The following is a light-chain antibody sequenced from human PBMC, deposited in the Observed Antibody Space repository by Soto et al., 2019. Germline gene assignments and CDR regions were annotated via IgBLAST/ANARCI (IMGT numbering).Light chain of an antibody. Sequence: QSVMTHQPSVSEAQGQRFTISCAGSSSNIGGNSVSWYQQLPGTAPKLLIYDDDKRLSGIPDRFSGSKSGTSATLGITGFQTGDEAYHYCVSWDSRLSADVLGTGNKLTV. J-gene: IGLJ1*01. V-gene: IGLV1-51*01. CDR3: VSWDSRLSADV. CDR1: SSNIGGNS. CDR2: DDD.